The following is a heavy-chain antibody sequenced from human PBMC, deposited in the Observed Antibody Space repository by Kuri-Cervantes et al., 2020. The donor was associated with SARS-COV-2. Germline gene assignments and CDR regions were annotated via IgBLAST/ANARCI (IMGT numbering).Heavy chain of an antibody. CDR2: IKHSGST. CDR3: ARGVPGF. J-gene: IGHJ4*02. V-gene: IGHV4-34*01. CDR1: GGSFNDYW. Sequence: GSLRLSCAVYGGSFNDYWWSWVRQPPGTGLEWIGDIKHSGSTNCNPSLKSRVTISVDTSKNQFSLKLTSVTAADTAVYYCARGVPGFWGPGTLVPSPQ.